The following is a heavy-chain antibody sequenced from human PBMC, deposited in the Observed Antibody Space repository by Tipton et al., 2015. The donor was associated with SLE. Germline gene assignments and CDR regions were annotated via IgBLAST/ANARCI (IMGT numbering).Heavy chain of an antibody. Sequence: QLVQSGAELKKPGDSLKISCRASGYRFSNYWIGWVRQQPGKGLEWMGIIYPGDSDTRYSPSFQGQVTISVDKSISTAYLQWSSLKTSDSAMYYCARRSVAGAHYFYYGLDVWGQGTAVNVSS. CDR1: GYRFSNYW. CDR3: ARRSVAGAHYFYYGLDV. CDR2: IYPGDSDT. D-gene: IGHD6-19*01. J-gene: IGHJ6*02. V-gene: IGHV5-51*03.